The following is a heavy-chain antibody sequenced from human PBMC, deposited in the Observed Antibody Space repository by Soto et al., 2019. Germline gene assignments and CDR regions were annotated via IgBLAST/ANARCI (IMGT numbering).Heavy chain of an antibody. CDR2: ISSDGSTK. J-gene: IGHJ6*02. Sequence: QVQLVESGGGVVQPGGSLRLSCAASGFTFSSYAMHWVRQAPGKGLEWVAVISSDGSTKYYADSVKGRFTICRDNSKNTLQLQMNSLRAGQRAVYYCARDYGNYSSAYYYGMDVWGQGTTVTVSS. CDR3: ARDYGNYSSAYYYGMDV. V-gene: IGHV3-30-3*01. D-gene: IGHD4-17*01. CDR1: GFTFSSYA.